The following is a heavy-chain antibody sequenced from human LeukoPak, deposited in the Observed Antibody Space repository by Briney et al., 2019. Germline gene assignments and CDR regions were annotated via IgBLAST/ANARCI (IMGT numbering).Heavy chain of an antibody. D-gene: IGHD3-16*01. CDR1: GFSFSTYV. V-gene: IGHV3-23*01. J-gene: IGHJ3*02. Sequence: GGSLRLSCAASGFSFSTYVMTWVRQAPGEGLEWVSTISADAENTYYADSVKGRLTVSRDNSKNALFLQMNSLRAQDTAVYYCAKELFVGNTGDAFDIWGQGTMVTVFS. CDR2: ISADAENT. CDR3: AKELFVGNTGDAFDI.